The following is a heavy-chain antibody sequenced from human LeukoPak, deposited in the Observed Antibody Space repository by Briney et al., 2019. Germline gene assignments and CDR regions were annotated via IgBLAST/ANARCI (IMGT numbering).Heavy chain of an antibody. V-gene: IGHV4-34*01. Sequence: PSETLSLTCAVYGGSFSGYYWSWIRQPPGKGLEWIGEINHSGSTNYNPSLKSRVTISADTSKNQFSLKLSSVTAADTAVYYCARTRCSSSWYGYYYYYGMDVWGQGTTVTVSS. J-gene: IGHJ6*02. D-gene: IGHD6-13*01. CDR2: INHSGST. CDR1: GGSFSGYY. CDR3: ARTRCSSSWYGYYYYYGMDV.